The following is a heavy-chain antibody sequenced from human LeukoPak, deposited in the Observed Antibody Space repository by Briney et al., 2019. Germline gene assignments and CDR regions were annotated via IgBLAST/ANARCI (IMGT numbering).Heavy chain of an antibody. Sequence: SETLSLTCTVSGGSISSSGYYWGWIRQPPGKGLEGIGSIYYSGSTYYNPSLKSRVTISIDTSKNQLTLMLSSVTAADTAVYYCARSRTGTTRFLDYWGQGTLVTVSS. CDR3: ARSRTGTTRFLDY. CDR1: GGSISSSGYY. V-gene: IGHV4-39*01. CDR2: IYYSGST. D-gene: IGHD1-1*01. J-gene: IGHJ4*02.